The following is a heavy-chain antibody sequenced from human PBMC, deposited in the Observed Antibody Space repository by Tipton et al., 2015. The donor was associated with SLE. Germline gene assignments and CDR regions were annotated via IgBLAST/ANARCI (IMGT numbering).Heavy chain of an antibody. CDR1: GGSISSYY. Sequence: TLSLTCTVSGGSISSYYWSWIRQPAGKGLEWIGRVYSSGSTNYNPSLKSRVTMSVDTSKNQFSLKLSSVTAADASVYYCARLTSSSWYSFDDWGQGTLVTVSS. CDR2: VYSSGST. CDR3: ARLTSSSWYSFDD. J-gene: IGHJ4*02. V-gene: IGHV4-4*07. D-gene: IGHD6-13*01.